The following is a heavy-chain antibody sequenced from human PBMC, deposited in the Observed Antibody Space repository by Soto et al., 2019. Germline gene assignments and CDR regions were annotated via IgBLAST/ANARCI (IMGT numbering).Heavy chain of an antibody. D-gene: IGHD3-22*01. J-gene: IGHJ3*02. CDR1: GYTFTSYG. CDR2: ISAYNGNT. Sequence: ASVKVSCTASGYTFTSYGISWVRQAPGQGLEWMGWISAYNGNTNYAQKLQGRVTMTTDTSTSTAYMELRSLRSDDTAVYYCARDHDSSGYYLGAFDIWGQGTMVTVSS. V-gene: IGHV1-18*01. CDR3: ARDHDSSGYYLGAFDI.